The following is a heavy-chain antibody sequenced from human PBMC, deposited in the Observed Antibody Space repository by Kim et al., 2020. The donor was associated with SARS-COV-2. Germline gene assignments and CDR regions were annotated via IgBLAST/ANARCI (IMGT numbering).Heavy chain of an antibody. D-gene: IGHD1-7*01. J-gene: IGHJ4*02. Sequence: YAQKLQGRVTMTTDTSTSTAYMELRSLRSDDTAVYYCARGDITGTTVTDYWGQGTLVTVSS. CDR3: ARGDITGTTVTDY. V-gene: IGHV1-18*01.